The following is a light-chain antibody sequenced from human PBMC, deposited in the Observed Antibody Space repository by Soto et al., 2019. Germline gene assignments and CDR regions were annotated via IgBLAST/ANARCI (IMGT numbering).Light chain of an antibody. J-gene: IGKJ3*01. Sequence: EIVLTQSPGTLSLSPGERATLSCRASQSVSSSYLAWYQQKPGQAPRLLIYGASSRATGIPDRFSGSGSGTXXTLTISRLEPEDFAVYYCQQYGSSPPFTFGPGTKVDIK. CDR2: GAS. CDR1: QSVSSSY. CDR3: QQYGSSPPFT. V-gene: IGKV3-20*01.